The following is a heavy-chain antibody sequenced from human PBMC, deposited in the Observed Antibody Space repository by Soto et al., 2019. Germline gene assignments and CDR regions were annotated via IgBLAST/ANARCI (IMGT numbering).Heavy chain of an antibody. CDR3: GTAAYSTSWYDF. D-gene: IGHD6-13*01. J-gene: IGHJ5*01. V-gene: IGHV1-46*01. CDR1: EYTFTDYY. Sequence: QVQLVQSGAEVKKPGASVKLSCKSSEYTFTDYYRHWVRQAPGQGLEWMGLINPSGGSTSYAQKFQGIVTMTGDTSTITVYMELSSLRSEDTAVYYCGTAAYSTSWYDFWDQVTLVTVSS. CDR2: INPSGGST.